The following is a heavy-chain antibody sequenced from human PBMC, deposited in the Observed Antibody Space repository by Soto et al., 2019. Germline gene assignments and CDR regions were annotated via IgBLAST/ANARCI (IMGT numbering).Heavy chain of an antibody. Sequence: PSETLSLTCAVSGGSISSSNWWSWVRQPPGKGLEWIGEIYHSGSTNYNPSLKSRVTISVDKSKNQFSLKLSSVTAADTAVYYCARAAMGGSSWPFDYWGQGTLVTVSS. CDR1: GGSISSSNW. V-gene: IGHV4-4*02. CDR2: IYHSGST. CDR3: ARAAMGGSSWPFDY. D-gene: IGHD6-13*01. J-gene: IGHJ4*02.